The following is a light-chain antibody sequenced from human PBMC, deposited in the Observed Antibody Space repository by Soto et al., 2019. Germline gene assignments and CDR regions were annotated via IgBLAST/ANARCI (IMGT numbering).Light chain of an antibody. CDR2: VAS. CDR1: QNVRSN. Sequence: EIVMTQSPATLSVSPGERDTLSCRASQNVRSNLAWYQHKPGQAPRLLMYVASNRPAGVPARFSGSGSGTEFTLIFFILLSEVFGVYYCQQYNNWPETFGQGTKV. J-gene: IGKJ1*01. CDR3: QQYNNWPET. V-gene: IGKV3-15*01.